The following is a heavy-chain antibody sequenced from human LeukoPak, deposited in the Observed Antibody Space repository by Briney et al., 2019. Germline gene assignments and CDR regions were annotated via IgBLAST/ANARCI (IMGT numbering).Heavy chain of an antibody. CDR1: GFTFINYW. CDR2: INQDGSEK. D-gene: IGHD1-26*01. Sequence: GGSLSLSCAASGFTFINYWMTWVRQAPGKGLEWVANINQDGSEKYYVVSVKGRFTISRDNAKNSLYLQMNSLRAEDTAVYYCARNSGVSSDYWGQGTLVTVSS. J-gene: IGHJ4*02. CDR3: ARNSGVSSDY. V-gene: IGHV3-7*01.